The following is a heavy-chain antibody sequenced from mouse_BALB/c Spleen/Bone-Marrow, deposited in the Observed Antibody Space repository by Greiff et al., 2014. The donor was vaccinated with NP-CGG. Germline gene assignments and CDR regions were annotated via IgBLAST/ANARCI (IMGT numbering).Heavy chain of an antibody. CDR2: IYPGNVNT. D-gene: IGHD1-3*01. CDR3: ARHKWAMDY. Sequence: QVQLQQSIHGLVTPGDTVRISCQASSYTFTSYYINWVKQRPGQGLEWIGWIYPGNVNTKYNEKFKVKATLTADKSSSTAYMQLSSLTSEDSAVYFFARHKWAMDYWGQGSTATVSS. V-gene: IGHV1S56*01. J-gene: IGHJ4*01. CDR1: SYTFTSYY.